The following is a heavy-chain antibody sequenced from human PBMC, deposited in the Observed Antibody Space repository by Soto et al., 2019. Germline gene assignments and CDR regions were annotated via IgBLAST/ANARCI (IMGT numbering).Heavy chain of an antibody. CDR2: IKRDGSER. Sequence: EVQLVESGGGLVQPGGSLRLSCAASGFTFSDHGMTWVRQPPGKGLEWVAHIKRDGSERKYVDSVKGRFTISRDNAKNSLFLQMNSLRVEDTAVYYCTRDEGWYKFDPWGQGALVTVSS. J-gene: IGHJ5*02. CDR1: GFTFSDHG. D-gene: IGHD6-19*01. CDR3: TRDEGWYKFDP. V-gene: IGHV3-7*01.